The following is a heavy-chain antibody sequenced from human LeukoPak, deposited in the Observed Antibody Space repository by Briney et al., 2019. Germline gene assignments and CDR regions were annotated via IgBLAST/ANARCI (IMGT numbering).Heavy chain of an antibody. Sequence: GGSLRLSYAASGFTFSSYSMNWVRQAPGKGLEWVSSISSSSSYIYYADSVKGRFTISRDNAKNSLYLQMNSLRAEDTAVYYCARFPYCSGGSCYPTDYWGQGTLVTVSS. CDR1: GFTFSSYS. CDR3: ARFPYCSGGSCYPTDY. J-gene: IGHJ4*02. D-gene: IGHD2-15*01. CDR2: ISSSSSYI. V-gene: IGHV3-21*01.